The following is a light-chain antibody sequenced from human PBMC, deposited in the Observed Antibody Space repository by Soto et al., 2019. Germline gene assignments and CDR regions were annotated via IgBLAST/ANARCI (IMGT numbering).Light chain of an antibody. CDR3: QQSYTRPTT. CDR1: QSIGKH. V-gene: IGKV1-39*01. CDR2: GAS. Sequence: ILMTQSPSSLSASVGDRVTITCRASQSIGKHLNWYQQKPGKAPKFLIYGASTLQSGVPSRFTGSGSGTDFTLTVNSLQAEDFATYYCQQSYTRPTTFGQGTRLEIK. J-gene: IGKJ5*01.